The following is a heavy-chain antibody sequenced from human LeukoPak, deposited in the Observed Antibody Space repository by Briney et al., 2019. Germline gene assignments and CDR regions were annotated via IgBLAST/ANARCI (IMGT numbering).Heavy chain of an antibody. CDR2: INHSGST. V-gene: IGHV4-34*01. Sequence: SETVSLTCAVYGGSFSGYYWSWVRQPPGKGLEWIGEINHSGSTNYNPSLKSRVAISVDTSKNQFSLKLSSVTAADTAVYYCARAPERYDILTGSVYYYYYMDVWGKGTTVTISS. D-gene: IGHD3-9*01. J-gene: IGHJ6*03. CDR3: ARAPERYDILTGSVYYYYYMDV. CDR1: GGSFSGYY.